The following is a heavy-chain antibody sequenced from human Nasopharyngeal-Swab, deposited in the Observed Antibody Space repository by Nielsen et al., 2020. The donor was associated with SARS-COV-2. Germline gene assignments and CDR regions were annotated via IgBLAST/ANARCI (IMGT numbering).Heavy chain of an antibody. Sequence: SGPTLVKPTQTLTLTCTFSGFSLSTTGVGVGWIRQPPGKALAWLAVIYWNDGKRYSPSLGSRLTITKDTSKQQVVLIMTNMDPVDTATYYCAHSYDFWSGHYSYGMDVWGQGTTVTVSS. CDR1: GFSLSTTGVG. CDR3: AHSYDFWSGHYSYGMDV. V-gene: IGHV2-5*01. CDR2: IYWNDGK. D-gene: IGHD3-3*01. J-gene: IGHJ6*02.